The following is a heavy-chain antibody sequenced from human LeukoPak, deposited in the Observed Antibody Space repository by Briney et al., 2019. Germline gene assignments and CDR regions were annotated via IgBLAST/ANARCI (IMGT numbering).Heavy chain of an antibody. V-gene: IGHV4-61*02. CDR3: AREFTF. CDR1: GGSIRSSSYY. Sequence: ASQTLSLTCTVSGGSIRSSSYYWSWIRQPPGTGLEWIGRIYDSGTTNYNPSLKSRVTISVDTSKNQFSLKLSSVSAADTAVYYCAREFTFWGQGILVTVSS. CDR2: IYDSGTT. D-gene: IGHD3-16*01. J-gene: IGHJ4*02.